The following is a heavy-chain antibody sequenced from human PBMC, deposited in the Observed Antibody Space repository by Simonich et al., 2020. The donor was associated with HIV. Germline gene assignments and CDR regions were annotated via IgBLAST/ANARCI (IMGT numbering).Heavy chain of an antibody. CDR1: GYTFTNYG. Sequence: QVQLVQSGAEVKKPGASVKVSCKASGYTFTNYGITGVRQAPGQGPEYMGRIRTYHGDTNYAQKYRGRVTMTTDTSTSTAYMELRSLRSDDTAVYYCARGDPFFDYWGQGALVTVSS. CDR2: IRTYHGDT. CDR3: ARGDPFFDY. J-gene: IGHJ4*02. V-gene: IGHV1-18*01.